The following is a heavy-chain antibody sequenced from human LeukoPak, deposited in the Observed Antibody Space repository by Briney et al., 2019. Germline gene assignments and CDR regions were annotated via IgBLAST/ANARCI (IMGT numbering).Heavy chain of an antibody. D-gene: IGHD3-10*01. J-gene: IGHJ3*02. CDR1: GYIFTGYY. V-gene: IGHV1-2*02. CDR3: ARALRSFAFDI. CDR2: SNPNSGGT. Sequence: ASVKVSCKASGYIFTGYYMHWVRQAPGQGLEWMGWSNPNSGGTNYAQKFQGRVTLTRDTSISTAYMELSRLGSHDTAVYYCARALRSFAFDIWGQGTMVTVSS.